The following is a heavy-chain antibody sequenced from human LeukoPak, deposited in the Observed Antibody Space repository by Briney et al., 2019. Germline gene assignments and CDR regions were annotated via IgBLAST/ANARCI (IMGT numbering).Heavy chain of an antibody. CDR3: ARTTSFTASGYDY. J-gene: IGHJ4*02. Sequence: ASVKVSCKASGYTFTNYHINWVRQVTGQGLEWMGWMNPNNGDSGYAQKFQGRVTITRDTSISTSYMELRSLRSDDTAVYFCARTTSFTASGYDYWGQGTLVTVSS. D-gene: IGHD6-25*01. CDR1: GYTFTNYH. CDR2: MNPNNGDS. V-gene: IGHV1-8*03.